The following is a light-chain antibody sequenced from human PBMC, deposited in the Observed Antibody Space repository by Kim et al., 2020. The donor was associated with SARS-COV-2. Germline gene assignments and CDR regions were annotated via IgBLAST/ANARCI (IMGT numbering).Light chain of an antibody. V-gene: IGLV2-14*03. CDR3: SSYTSRSTV. CDR2: DVS. CDR1: SSDVGGYNY. J-gene: IGLJ3*02. Sequence: QSALTQPASVSGSPGQSITITCPGTSSDVGGYNYVSWYQQHPGKAPKLLIYDVSNRPSGVSNRFSASKSGNTASLTISWVQAEDEAYYYCSSYTSRSTVFGGGTQLTVL.